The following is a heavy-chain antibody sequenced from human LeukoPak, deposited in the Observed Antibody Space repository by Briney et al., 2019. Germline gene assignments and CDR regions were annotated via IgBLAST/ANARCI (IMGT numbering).Heavy chain of an antibody. V-gene: IGHV3-64D*06. D-gene: IGHD3-10*01. CDR3: VKDLLLWFGETPRDY. Sequence: GGSLRLSCAASGFTFSSYAMTWVRQAPGKGLEYVSAISSNGGSTYYADSVKGSFTISRDNSKNTLYLQMSSLRAEDTAVYYCVKDLLLWFGETPRDYWGQGTLVTVSS. CDR1: GFTFSSYA. J-gene: IGHJ4*02. CDR2: ISSNGGST.